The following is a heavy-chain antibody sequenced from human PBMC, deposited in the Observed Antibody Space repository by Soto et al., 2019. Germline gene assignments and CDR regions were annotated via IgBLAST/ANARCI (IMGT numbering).Heavy chain of an antibody. CDR3: ARENYFDY. V-gene: IGHV3-7*04. CDR1: GFTFSNYW. J-gene: IGHJ4*02. CDR2: IKKDGSEK. Sequence: GGSLRLSCAASGFTFSNYWMGWVRQFPGKGLEWVANIKKDGSEKNYVDSVKGRFTISRDNAKKSLYLQMNSLRAEDTAVYYCARENYFDYWGQGTLVT.